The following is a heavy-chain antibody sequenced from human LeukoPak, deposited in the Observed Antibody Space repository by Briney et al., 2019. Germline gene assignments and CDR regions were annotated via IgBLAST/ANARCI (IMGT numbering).Heavy chain of an antibody. CDR1: GFTFSSYA. J-gene: IGHJ4*02. Sequence: PGGSLRLSCAASGFTFSSYAMSWVRQAPGKGLEWVPAISGRGGSTYYADSVKGRFTISRDNSKNTLYLQMNSLRAEDTAVYYCAKDWGSRGYYDFWSGSNKNFDYWGQGTLVTVSS. V-gene: IGHV3-23*01. D-gene: IGHD3-3*01. CDR3: AKDWGSRGYYDFWSGSNKNFDY. CDR2: ISGRGGST.